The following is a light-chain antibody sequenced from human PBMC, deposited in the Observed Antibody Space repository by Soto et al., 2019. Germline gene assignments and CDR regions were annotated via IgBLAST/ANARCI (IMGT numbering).Light chain of an antibody. V-gene: IGLV3-21*01. CDR3: QSWDSSKDVV. CDR1: KIGSKS. Sequence: SYELTQPPSVSVAPGQTATITCGGQKIGSKSVHWYQQRSGQAPVLVIYNDSDRPSGIPERLSGSNSGNTAILTISRVEVGNEGVYYCQSWDSSKDVVFGGGTKLTVL. CDR2: NDS. J-gene: IGLJ2*01.